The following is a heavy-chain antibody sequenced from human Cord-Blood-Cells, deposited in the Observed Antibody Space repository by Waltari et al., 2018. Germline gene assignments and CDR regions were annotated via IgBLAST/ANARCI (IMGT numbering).Heavy chain of an antibody. J-gene: IGHJ6*03. Sequence: QVQLVQSGAEVKKPGASVKVSCKASGYTFTGYYMHWVRQAPGQGLEWMGWINPNSGGTNYAQKFQGRVTMTRDTSISTAYMELSRLRSDDTAVYYCARVGRFLEWPTIYYYYMDVWGKGTTVTVSS. D-gene: IGHD3-3*01. CDR2: INPNSGGT. CDR3: ARVGRFLEWPTIYYYYMDV. CDR1: GYTFTGYY. V-gene: IGHV1-2*02.